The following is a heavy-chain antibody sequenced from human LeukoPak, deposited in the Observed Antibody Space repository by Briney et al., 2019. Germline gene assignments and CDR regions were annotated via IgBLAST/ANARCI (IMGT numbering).Heavy chain of an antibody. J-gene: IGHJ4*02. CDR1: GYTFTGYY. Sequence: ASVKVSCKASGYTFTGYYMHWVRQAPGQGLEWMGWINPNSGGTNYAQKFQGRVTMTRDTSISTAYMELSRLRSDDTAVYYCARVGYCSGGSCYGVDYWGQGTLVTVSS. CDR3: ARVGYCSGGSCYGVDY. D-gene: IGHD2-15*01. V-gene: IGHV1-2*02. CDR2: INPNSGGT.